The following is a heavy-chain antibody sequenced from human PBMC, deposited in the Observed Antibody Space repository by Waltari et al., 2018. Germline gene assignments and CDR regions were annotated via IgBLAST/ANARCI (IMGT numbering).Heavy chain of an antibody. J-gene: IGHJ4*02. CDR3: TRGSTTAARCMDS. Sequence: QVQLVESGGGVVQPGRSLRLSCAASGFTFSTYPMHWFRQAPGKGLEWVSLILYDGSNTYYADSVKGRFTISRDNSKNTLYLQMNSLRPDDRAVYYCTRGSTTAARCMDSWGQGTLVTVSS. CDR2: ILYDGSNT. CDR1: GFTFSTYP. V-gene: IGHV3-30*01. D-gene: IGHD6-6*01.